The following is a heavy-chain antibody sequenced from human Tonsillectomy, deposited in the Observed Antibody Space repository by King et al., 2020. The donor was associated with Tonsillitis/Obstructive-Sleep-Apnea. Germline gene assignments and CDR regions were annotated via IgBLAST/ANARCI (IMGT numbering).Heavy chain of an antibody. V-gene: IGHV1-46*01. CDR1: GYFFTSYC. Sequence: QLVQYGAEVKKPGASVKVSCKASGYFFTSYCIHWVRQAPGQGLEWMAMINPSGGSTSYAQNFQGRVTMTRDTTTSTVYMELSGLRSDDPAVYYCARATVVPAAITYYYYYYMDVWGTGTTVTVSS. CDR3: ARATVVPAAITYYYYYYMDV. D-gene: IGHD2-2*01. CDR2: INPSGGST. J-gene: IGHJ6*03.